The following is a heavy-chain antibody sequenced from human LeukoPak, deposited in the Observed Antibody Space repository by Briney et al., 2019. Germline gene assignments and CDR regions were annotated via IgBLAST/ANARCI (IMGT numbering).Heavy chain of an antibody. Sequence: PGGSLRLSCAASGFTFSSYAMHWVRQAPGKGLEWVAVISYDGSNKYYADSVKGRFTISRDNSKNTLYLQMNSLRAEDTAVYYCARDHSGSHTQIRNAFDIWGQGTMVTVSS. D-gene: IGHD1-26*01. CDR3: ARDHSGSHTQIRNAFDI. V-gene: IGHV3-30-3*01. CDR2: ISYDGSNK. CDR1: GFTFSSYA. J-gene: IGHJ3*02.